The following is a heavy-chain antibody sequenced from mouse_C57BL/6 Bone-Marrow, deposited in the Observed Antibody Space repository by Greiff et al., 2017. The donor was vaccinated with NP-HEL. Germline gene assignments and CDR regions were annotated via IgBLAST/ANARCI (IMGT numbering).Heavy chain of an antibody. CDR2: INPNNGGT. D-gene: IGHD1-1*01. CDR1: GYTFTDYY. Sequence: VQLKESGPELVKPGASVKISCKASGYTFTDYYMNWVKQSHGKSLEWIGDINPNNGGTSYNQKFKGKATLTVDKSSSTAYMELRSLTSEDSAVYYCARSDYGSSYVGYFDYWGQGTTLTVSS. CDR3: ARSDYGSSYVGYFDY. J-gene: IGHJ2*01. V-gene: IGHV1-26*01.